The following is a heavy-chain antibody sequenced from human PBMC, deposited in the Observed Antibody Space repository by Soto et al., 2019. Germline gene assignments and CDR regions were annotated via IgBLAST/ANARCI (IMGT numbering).Heavy chain of an antibody. J-gene: IGHJ6*02. V-gene: IGHV3-21*01. D-gene: IGHD2-15*01. CDR3: ARDRADCSGGSCYFGMDV. CDR2: ISSSSSYI. CDR1: GFPFSSYS. Sequence: PGGSLRLSCAASGFPFSSYSMNWVRQAPGKGLEWVSSISSSSSYIYYADSVKGRFTISRDNAKNSLYLQMNSLRAEDTAVYYCARDRADCSGGSCYFGMDVWGQGTTVTVSS.